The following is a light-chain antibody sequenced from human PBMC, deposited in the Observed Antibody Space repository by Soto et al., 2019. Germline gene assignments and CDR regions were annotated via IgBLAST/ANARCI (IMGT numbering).Light chain of an antibody. Sequence: EIVLTQSPGTLSLSPGERATLSCRASQSVTSNYLAWYQQKPGQAPRLLIFGASSRATGIPGKFSGSGSGTDFTLTISRLEPDDFAVYYCQRYGGPSWTFGQGTRVEIK. CDR1: QSVTSNY. CDR2: GAS. V-gene: IGKV3-20*01. J-gene: IGKJ1*01. CDR3: QRYGGPSWT.